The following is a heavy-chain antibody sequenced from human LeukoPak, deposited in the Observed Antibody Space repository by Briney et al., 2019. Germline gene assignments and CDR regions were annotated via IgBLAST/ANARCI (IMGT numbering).Heavy chain of an antibody. Sequence: PGGSLRLSCAASGFTFSSYAMHWVRQAPGKGLEYVSSITSNGGSTYYANSVKARFTISRDNSKNTLYLQMGSLRAEDMAVYYCARDLTGVGDLWGKGTTVTVSS. V-gene: IGHV3-64*01. CDR1: GFTFSSYA. D-gene: IGHD3-9*01. CDR3: ARDLTGVGDL. J-gene: IGHJ6*04. CDR2: ITSNGGST.